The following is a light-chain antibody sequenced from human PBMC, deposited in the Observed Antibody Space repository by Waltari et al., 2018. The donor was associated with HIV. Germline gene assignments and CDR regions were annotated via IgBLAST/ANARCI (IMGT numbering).Light chain of an antibody. V-gene: IGLV1-51*01. Sequence: QSVLTQPPSVSAAPGQKVSISCSGSSSNIADNYVSWYNRLPAAGPKLLTFSSVGLPACTPCRFSASNSGTSAPLVITGVQTEDEGDYFCATWDHSLDGVVFGGGTTLSVL. CDR2: SSV. J-gene: IGLJ3*02. CDR1: SSNIADNY. CDR3: ATWDHSLDGVV.